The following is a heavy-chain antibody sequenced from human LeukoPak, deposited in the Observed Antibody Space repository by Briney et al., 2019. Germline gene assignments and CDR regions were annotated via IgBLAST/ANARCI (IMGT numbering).Heavy chain of an antibody. Sequence: PGGSLRLSCAASGFTFSNYNMNWVRQAPGKGLEWVSYISSSSSTIYYADSVKGRFTISRDNAKNSLYLQMNSLRAEDTAVYYCAREHLYLITTLDYWGQGTLVTVSS. V-gene: IGHV3-48*04. CDR3: AREHLYLITTLDY. CDR2: ISSSSSTI. D-gene: IGHD3-22*01. J-gene: IGHJ4*02. CDR1: GFTFSNYN.